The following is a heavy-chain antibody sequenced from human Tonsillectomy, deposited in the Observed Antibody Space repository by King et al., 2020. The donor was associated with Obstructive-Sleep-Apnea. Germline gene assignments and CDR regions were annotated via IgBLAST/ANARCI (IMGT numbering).Heavy chain of an antibody. Sequence: VQLVESGGGLVKPGGSLRLSCAASGFIFSDYYMSWIRQAPGKGLEWISYISSSGSTIYYADSVKGRFTISRDNAKKSLYLQMSSLRAEDTAVYYCAREQRGDRLLVQGYWGQGTLVTVSS. J-gene: IGHJ4*02. V-gene: IGHV3-11*01. D-gene: IGHD2-15*01. CDR2: ISSSGSTI. CDR3: AREQRGDRLLVQGY. CDR1: GFIFSDYY.